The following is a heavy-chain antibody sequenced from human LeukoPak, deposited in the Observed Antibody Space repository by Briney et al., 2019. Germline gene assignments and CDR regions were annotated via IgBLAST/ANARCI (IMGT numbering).Heavy chain of an antibody. Sequence: GGSLRLSCAASEFTFSSYGMHWVRQAPGKGLEWVAVIWYDGSNKYYADSVKGRFTISRDNSKNTLYLQMNSLRAEDTAVYYCAKGAGLYCSSTSCPDHFDYWGQGTLVTVSS. CDR1: EFTFSSYG. CDR2: IWYDGSNK. D-gene: IGHD2-2*01. V-gene: IGHV3-33*06. CDR3: AKGAGLYCSSTSCPDHFDY. J-gene: IGHJ4*02.